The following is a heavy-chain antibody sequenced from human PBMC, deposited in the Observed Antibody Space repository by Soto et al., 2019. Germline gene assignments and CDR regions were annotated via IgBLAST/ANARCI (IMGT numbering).Heavy chain of an antibody. CDR3: ARGGSLYWYFDL. CDR1: GYTFTNYA. Sequence: XSVKVSFKASGYTFTNYAMRWVRQAPGQRLEWMGWINAGNGNTKYSQKFQGRVTITRDTSASTAYMELSRLRSEDTAVYYCARGGSLYWYFDLWGRGTLVTVS. J-gene: IGHJ2*01. D-gene: IGHD1-26*01. V-gene: IGHV1-3*01. CDR2: INAGNGNT.